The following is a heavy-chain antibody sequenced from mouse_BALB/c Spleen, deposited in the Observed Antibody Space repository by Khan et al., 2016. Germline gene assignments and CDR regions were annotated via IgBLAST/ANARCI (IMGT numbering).Heavy chain of an antibody. CDR1: GYAFTNYL. CDR2: INPGSGGT. D-gene: IGHD2-3*01. Sequence: QFQLVQSGAELVRPGTSVKVSCKASGYAFTNYLIEWVKQRPGQGLEWIGVINPGSGGTNYNEKFKGKATLTADKSSSTAYMQLSSLTSDDSAVYFCAREGDGSYFDYWGQGTTLTVSS. V-gene: IGHV1-54*03. J-gene: IGHJ2*01. CDR3: AREGDGSYFDY.